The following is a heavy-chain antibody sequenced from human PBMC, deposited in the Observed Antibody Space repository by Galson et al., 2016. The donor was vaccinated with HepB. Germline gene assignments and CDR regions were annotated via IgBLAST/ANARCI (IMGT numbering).Heavy chain of an antibody. CDR2: IYHRGYT. D-gene: IGHD5-24*01. J-gene: IGHJ6*02. CDR1: GASLSTYC. Sequence: SETLSLTCAEYGASLSTYCRRWIRQPPGKGLEWIGSIYHRGYTYYNPSLKSRVTISVDTSKNQFSLNLSSMTAADTAIYYCARVNSHYYYYGLDVWGQGTLVTVSS. V-gene: IGHV4-34*01. CDR3: ARVNSHYYYYGLDV.